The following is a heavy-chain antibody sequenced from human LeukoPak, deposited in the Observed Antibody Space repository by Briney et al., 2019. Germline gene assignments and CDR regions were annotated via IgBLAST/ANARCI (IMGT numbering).Heavy chain of an antibody. Sequence: SETLSLTCTVSGGSVSGSYWNWIRQPAGRGLEWIGRICSTGSTTCNPSLESRVTMSVDTSKNQFSLKLFSVTAADTAVFYCARDLGGYNYGYSFDYWGQGTLVTVSS. CDR1: GGSVSGSY. CDR2: ICSTGST. D-gene: IGHD5-18*01. J-gene: IGHJ4*02. V-gene: IGHV4-4*07. CDR3: ARDLGGYNYGYSFDY.